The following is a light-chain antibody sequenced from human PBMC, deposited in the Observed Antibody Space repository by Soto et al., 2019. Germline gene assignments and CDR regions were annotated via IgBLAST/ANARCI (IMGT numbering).Light chain of an antibody. V-gene: IGLV2-14*01. Sequence: QSVLTQPASVSGSPGQSITISCTGTASDVGAYDYVSWYQHLPGKPPKLLIFEVRDRPSGVSNRFSGSKSGNTASLTISGLQPEDEADYFCSSSTSSSTLVFGTVTKLTVL. CDR1: ASDVGAYDY. CDR3: SSSTSSSTLV. J-gene: IGLJ1*01. CDR2: EVR.